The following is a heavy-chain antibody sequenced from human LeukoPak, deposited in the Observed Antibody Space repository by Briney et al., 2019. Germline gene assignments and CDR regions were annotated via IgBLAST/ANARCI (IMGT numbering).Heavy chain of an antibody. CDR2: INHSGST. V-gene: IGHV4-34*01. CDR3: ARGLRWLQSKRGFDY. D-gene: IGHD5-24*01. J-gene: IGHJ4*02. Sequence: PSETLSLTCAVYGGSFSCYYWSWIRQPPGKGLEWIGEINHSGSTNYNPSPKSRVTISVDTSKNQFSLKLSSVTAADTAVYYCARGLRWLQSKRGFDYWGQGTLVTVSS. CDR1: GGSFSCYY.